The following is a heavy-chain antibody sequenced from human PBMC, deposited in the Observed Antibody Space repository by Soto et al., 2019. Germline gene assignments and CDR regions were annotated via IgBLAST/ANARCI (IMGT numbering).Heavy chain of an antibody. CDR2: ISYDGSDE. CDR1: GFSFSKYA. J-gene: IGHJ4*02. D-gene: IGHD3-16*01. Sequence: GGSLRLSCAASGFSFSKYAIHWVRQAPGKGLEWVAVISYDGSDEYYADSVRGRFTLSRDNSKNTVYMQMDRLRPEDAAVYYCAKDEDFGPFDYWGQGTLVTVSS. CDR3: AKDEDFGPFDY. V-gene: IGHV3-30*18.